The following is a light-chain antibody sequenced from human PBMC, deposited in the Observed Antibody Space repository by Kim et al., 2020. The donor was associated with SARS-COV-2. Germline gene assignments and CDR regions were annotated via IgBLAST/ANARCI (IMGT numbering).Light chain of an antibody. J-gene: IGLJ3*02. CDR3: ATWDDSLNAGV. Sequence: QSVLTQPPSASGTPGQRVTISCSGSSSNIGDNTVNWYQHLPGTAPKLVIYSNNQRPSGVPDRFSGSKSGTSASLAISGLQSEDEADYYCATWDDSLNAGVFGGGTQLTVL. CDR1: SSNIGDNT. CDR2: SNN. V-gene: IGLV1-44*01.